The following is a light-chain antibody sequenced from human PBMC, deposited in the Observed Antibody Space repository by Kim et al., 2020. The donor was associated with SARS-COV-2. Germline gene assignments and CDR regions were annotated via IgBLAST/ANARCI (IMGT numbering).Light chain of an antibody. J-gene: IGLJ2*01. CDR2: GNS. CDR1: SSNIGAGYD. Sequence: VTISCTGSSSNIGAGYDVHWYQQLPGTAPKLLIYGNSNRPSGVPDRFSGSKSGTSASLAITGLQAEDEADYYCQSYDSSLSGSLVVFGGGTKLTVL. CDR3: QSYDSSLSGSLVV. V-gene: IGLV1-40*01.